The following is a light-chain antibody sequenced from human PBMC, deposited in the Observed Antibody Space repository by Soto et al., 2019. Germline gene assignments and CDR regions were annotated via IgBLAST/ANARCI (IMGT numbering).Light chain of an antibody. J-gene: IGLJ3*02. V-gene: IGLV1-44*01. Sequence: QDVVTQPPSTSGTPGQRVTISCSGSSSNIGTNTVNWYQQVPGTAPKLLIYSNDQRPSGVPDRFSGSKSGTSVSLAISGLQSEDEADYFCAAWDARLNGVVFGGGTKLTVL. CDR3: AAWDARLNGVV. CDR1: SSNIGTNT. CDR2: SND.